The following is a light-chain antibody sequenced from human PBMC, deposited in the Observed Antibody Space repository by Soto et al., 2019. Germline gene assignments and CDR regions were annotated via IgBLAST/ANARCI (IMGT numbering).Light chain of an antibody. V-gene: IGKV1-9*01. Sequence: DIQLTQSPSFLSASVGDRVTITCRASQGISSSLAWYQQRPGKAPRLLIYAASTLQSGVPSRFSGSGSGTEFILTISSLQSEDFETYYSQQLDSYQLTFGGGTKVDI. J-gene: IGKJ4*01. CDR1: QGISSS. CDR2: AAS. CDR3: QQLDSYQLT.